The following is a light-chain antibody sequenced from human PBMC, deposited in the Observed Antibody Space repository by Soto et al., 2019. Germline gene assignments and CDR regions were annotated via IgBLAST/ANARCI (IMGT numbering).Light chain of an antibody. CDR1: QSVRSNY. J-gene: IGKJ2*01. V-gene: IGKV3-20*01. CDR3: HQSGISPET. Sequence: EIVLTQSPGTLSLSPGERATLSCRASQSVRSNYLAWYQQKPGQAPSLLIYGASTRATGIPDRFSGSGSGTDFTLTITRLEPEDFAVYYCHQSGISPETFGQGTKLEIK. CDR2: GAS.